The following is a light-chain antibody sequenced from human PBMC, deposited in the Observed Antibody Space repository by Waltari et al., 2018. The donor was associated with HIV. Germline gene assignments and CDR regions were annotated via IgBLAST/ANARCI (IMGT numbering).Light chain of an antibody. J-gene: IGLJ2*01. CDR2: DVS. Sequence: QSALTQPASVSGSPGQSITISCPGTSSAVGGYNHVSWYQQHPGKAPKLMIYDVSNRPSGVSNRFSGSKSGNTASLTISGLQAEDEADYYCSSYTSSSALYVVFGGGTKLTVL. V-gene: IGLV2-14*03. CDR1: SSAVGGYNH. CDR3: SSYTSSSALYVV.